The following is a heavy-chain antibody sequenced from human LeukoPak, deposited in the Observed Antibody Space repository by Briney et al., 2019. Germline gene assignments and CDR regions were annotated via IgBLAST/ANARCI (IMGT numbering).Heavy chain of an antibody. V-gene: IGHV3-23*01. J-gene: IGHJ4*02. CDR1: GFTFSSYA. Sequence: GGSLRLSCAASGFTFSSYAMTWVRQPPGKGLEWVSTISGSGGRTYYADSVKGRFTISRDDSKNTLYLQMNSLRAEDTAVYYCAKDRGDLYFDYWGQGTLVTVSS. CDR3: AKDRGDLYFDY. D-gene: IGHD2-21*02. CDR2: ISGSGGRT.